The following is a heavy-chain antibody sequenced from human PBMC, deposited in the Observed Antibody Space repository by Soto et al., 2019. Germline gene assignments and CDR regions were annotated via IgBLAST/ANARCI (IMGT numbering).Heavy chain of an antibody. CDR1: GGTFSSYA. Sequence: SVKVSCKASGGTFSSYAISWVRQAPGQGLEWMGGIIPIFGTANYAQKFQGRVTITTDESTSTAYMELRSLRSEDTAVYYCARDMYNWNYENHEIDYWGQGTLVTVSS. J-gene: IGHJ4*02. CDR3: ARDMYNWNYENHEIDY. D-gene: IGHD1-7*01. V-gene: IGHV1-69*05. CDR2: IIPIFGTA.